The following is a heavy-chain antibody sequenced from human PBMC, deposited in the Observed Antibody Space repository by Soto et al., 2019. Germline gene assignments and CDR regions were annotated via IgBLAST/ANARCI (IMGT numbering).Heavy chain of an antibody. CDR3: ARSSSGRCYQQY. V-gene: IGHV4-59*01. D-gene: IGHD3-10*01. Sequence: SENLSLTCTVYDGSISSYYWSWVRQPPGKGLECIGYISYSGTTKYNPSLKNRVTILRDTSKNQFSLKLSSLTAADTAVYYCARSSSGRCYQQYWGQGALVTVSS. CDR2: ISYSGTT. CDR1: DGSISSYY. J-gene: IGHJ4*02.